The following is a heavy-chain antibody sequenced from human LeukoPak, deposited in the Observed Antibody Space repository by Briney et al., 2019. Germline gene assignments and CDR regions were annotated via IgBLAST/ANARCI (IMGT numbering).Heavy chain of an antibody. CDR3: ARAQLTMVRGVIENWFDP. CDR2: IYYSGST. J-gene: IGHJ5*02. Sequence: SETLSLTCTVSGGSISSSSYYWGWIRQPPGKGLEWIGSIYYSGSTYYNPSLKSRVTISVDTSKNQFSLKLSSVTAADTAVYYCARAQLTMVRGVIENWFDPWGQGTLVTVSS. V-gene: IGHV4-39*07. D-gene: IGHD3-10*01. CDR1: GGSISSSSYY.